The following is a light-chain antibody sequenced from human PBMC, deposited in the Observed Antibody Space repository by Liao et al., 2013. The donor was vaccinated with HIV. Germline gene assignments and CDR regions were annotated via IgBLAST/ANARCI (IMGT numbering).Light chain of an antibody. CDR2: YDS. Sequence: GSVAPGETARITCGGDNIGIYSVQWYQQKAGQAPVPVMFYDSERPSGIPERFSGSNSGNTATLTISGTQAMDEADYYCQAWDSSTYVFGTGTKVTVL. CDR1: NIGIYS. CDR3: QAWDSSTYV. J-gene: IGLJ1*01. V-gene: IGLV3-21*01.